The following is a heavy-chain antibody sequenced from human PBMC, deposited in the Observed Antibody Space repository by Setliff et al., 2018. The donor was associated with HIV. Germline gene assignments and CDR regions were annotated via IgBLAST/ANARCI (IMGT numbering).Heavy chain of an antibody. V-gene: IGHV4-34*01. CDR3: ARGPYFYGSGSNYNPKWFDP. CDR1: GGSFNTYY. CDR2: INHSGST. D-gene: IGHD3-10*01. Sequence: SETLSLTCAVYGGSFNTYYWSWIRQTPGKGLEWIGEINHSGSTNYNPSLKSRVAIFVDTSKNQFSLRLRSVTVADTAVYYCARGPYFYGSGSNYNPKWFDPWSQGTPVTVPQ. J-gene: IGHJ5*02.